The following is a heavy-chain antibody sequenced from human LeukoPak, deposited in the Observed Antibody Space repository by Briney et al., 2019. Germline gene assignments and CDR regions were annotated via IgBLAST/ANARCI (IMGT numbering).Heavy chain of an antibody. CDR1: GGSISSSSYY. J-gene: IGHJ5*02. Sequence: SETLSLTCTVSGGSISSSSYYWGWIRQPPGKGLEWIGSIYYSGSTYYNPSLKSRVTISVDTSKNQFSLKLSSVTAADTAVYYCARGRITMVRGALWGRFDPWGQGTLVTVSS. CDR2: IYYSGST. CDR3: ARGRITMVRGALWGRFDP. V-gene: IGHV4-39*07. D-gene: IGHD3-10*01.